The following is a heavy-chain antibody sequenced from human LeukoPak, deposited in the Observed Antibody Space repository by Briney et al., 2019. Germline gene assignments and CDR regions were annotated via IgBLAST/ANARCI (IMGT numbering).Heavy chain of an antibody. CDR3: ATGNGHALDI. J-gene: IGHJ3*02. D-gene: IGHD3-10*01. Sequence: PGGSLRLSCAASGFTFSSYWMHWVRQAPGKGLVWVSSIKSDGSSTSYADSVKGRLTISRGNARNTLYLQMNSLRTEDTAVYYCATGNGHALDIWGQGTMVTVSA. V-gene: IGHV3-74*01. CDR2: IKSDGSST. CDR1: GFTFSSYW.